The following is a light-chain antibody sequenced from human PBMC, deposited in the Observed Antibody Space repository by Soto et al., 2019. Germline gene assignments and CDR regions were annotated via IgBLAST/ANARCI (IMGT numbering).Light chain of an antibody. Sequence: DIQMTQSPSTLSASVGDRVTITCRASQSISSWLAWYQQKPGKAPKLLIYDASSLESGVPSRFSGTGSGTEFTLAISSLQPDDFATYYCQQYHRSSVTLGQGTRLEIK. CDR3: QQYHRSSVT. CDR1: QSISSW. CDR2: DAS. J-gene: IGKJ5*01. V-gene: IGKV1-5*01.